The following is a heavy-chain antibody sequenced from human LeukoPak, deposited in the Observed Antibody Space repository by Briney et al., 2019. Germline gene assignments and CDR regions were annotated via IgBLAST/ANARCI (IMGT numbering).Heavy chain of an antibody. V-gene: IGHV1-8*01. Sequence: ASVKVSCKASGYTFTSYDINWVRQATGQGLEWMGWMNPNSGNTGYAQKFQGRVTMTRNTSISTAYMELSSLRSEDTAVYYCARSPSSGSYYNNYYYMDVWGKGTTVTISS. D-gene: IGHD3-10*01. J-gene: IGHJ6*03. CDR2: MNPNSGNT. CDR1: GYTFTSYD. CDR3: ARSPSSGSYYNNYYYMDV.